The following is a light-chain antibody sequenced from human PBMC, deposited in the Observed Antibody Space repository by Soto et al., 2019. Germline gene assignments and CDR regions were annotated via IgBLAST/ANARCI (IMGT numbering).Light chain of an antibody. CDR2: GAS. CDR3: QQYGTSPPLT. CDR1: QTVNNNY. V-gene: IGKV3-20*01. J-gene: IGKJ4*01. Sequence: EIVLMQSPGTLSLSPGERATLSCRASQTVNNNYLAWYQQKPGQAPRLLIDGASSRATGIPDRFSGSGSGTDFTLTISRLEPEDFAVYYCQQYGTSPPLTVGGGTKVEIK.